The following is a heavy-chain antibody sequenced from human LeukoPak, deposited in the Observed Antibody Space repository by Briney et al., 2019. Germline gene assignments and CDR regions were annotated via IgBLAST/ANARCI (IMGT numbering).Heavy chain of an antibody. Sequence: PGGSLRLSCAASGFIFNTYVMHWVRQAPGKGLEWLAFIRYDGSNKNYADSVKGRFTISRDNAKNSLYLQLNSLRAEDTAVYYCAGSDTIGYLPREWDYWYFDRWGRGTLVTVSS. CDR2: IRYDGSNK. V-gene: IGHV3-30*02. D-gene: IGHD3-22*01. CDR3: AGSDTIGYLPREWDYWYFDR. CDR1: GFIFNTYV. J-gene: IGHJ2*01.